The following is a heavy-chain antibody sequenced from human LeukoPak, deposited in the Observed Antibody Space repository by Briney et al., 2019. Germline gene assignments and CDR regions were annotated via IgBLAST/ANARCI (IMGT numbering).Heavy chain of an antibody. J-gene: IGHJ4*02. Sequence: GGSLRLSCTASGFAFSSNWMHWVRQAPTKGLVWVSRINPDGSDTNYADSVKGRFTISRDNAKNTLYLQLNSLRVEVTAVYYCAIGCHYDSSGYCGFDYWGQGTLVAVSS. V-gene: IGHV3-74*01. CDR1: GFAFSSNW. CDR3: AIGCHYDSSGYCGFDY. D-gene: IGHD3-22*01. CDR2: INPDGSDT.